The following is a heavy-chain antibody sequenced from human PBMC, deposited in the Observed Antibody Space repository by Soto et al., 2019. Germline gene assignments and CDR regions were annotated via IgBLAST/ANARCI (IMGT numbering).Heavy chain of an antibody. Sequence: GVSLRLSCAASGFIFTDYYMSWIRQAPGKGLEWVSYISSSGSTIHYADSVKGRFTISRDNAKNSLYLQMNSLRDEDTAVYYCARVVRVGALLSWGKGSLVTVSS. V-gene: IGHV3-11*01. D-gene: IGHD1-26*01. J-gene: IGHJ5*02. CDR1: GFIFTDYY. CDR2: ISSSGSTI. CDR3: ARVVRVGALLS.